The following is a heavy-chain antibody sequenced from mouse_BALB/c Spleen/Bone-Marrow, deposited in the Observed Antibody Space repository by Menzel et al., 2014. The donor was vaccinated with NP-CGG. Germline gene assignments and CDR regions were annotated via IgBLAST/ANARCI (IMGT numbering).Heavy chain of an antibody. D-gene: IGHD1-1*01. Sequence: VQLVESGAGLVRPGTSVKVSCKASGYAFTNYWIEWIKQRPGQGLEWIGVINPGSGGINYNEKFKGKATLTADKSSSTAYMQLSSLTSDDSAVYFCARELVRGMDYWGQGTSVTVSS. V-gene: IGHV1-54*01. J-gene: IGHJ4*01. CDR3: ARELVRGMDY. CDR1: GYAFTNYW. CDR2: INPGSGGI.